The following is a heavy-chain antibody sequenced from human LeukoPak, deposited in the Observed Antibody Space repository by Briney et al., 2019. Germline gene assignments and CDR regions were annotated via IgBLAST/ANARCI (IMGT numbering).Heavy chain of an antibody. J-gene: IGHJ4*02. CDR2: ISWNSGSI. CDR1: GFTFDDYA. V-gene: IGHV3-9*01. CDR3: SKNIALGIAAAGTFGY. D-gene: IGHD6-13*01. Sequence: GGSLRLSCAASGFTFDDYAMHWVRQAPGKGLEWVSGISWNSGSIGYADSVKGRFTISRDNAKNSLYLQMNSLRAEDTALYYSSKNIALGIAAAGTFGYWGQGTLVTVSS.